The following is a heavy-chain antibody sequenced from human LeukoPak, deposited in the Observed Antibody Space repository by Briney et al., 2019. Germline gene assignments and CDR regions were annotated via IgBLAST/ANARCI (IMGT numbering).Heavy chain of an antibody. CDR1: GGSISGGGYY. D-gene: IGHD2-15*01. CDR2: IYYSGST. Sequence: SQTLSLTCTVSGGSISGGGYYWNWIRQPPGKGLEWIGYIYYSGSTFYNPFLKSRVAISVDRSKNQFSLNLSSVTAADTAVYYCARSLSGGYCSGGSCYRGRVSAFDIWGQGTMVTVSS. V-gene: IGHV4-30-2*01. CDR3: ARSLSGGYCSGGSCYRGRVSAFDI. J-gene: IGHJ3*02.